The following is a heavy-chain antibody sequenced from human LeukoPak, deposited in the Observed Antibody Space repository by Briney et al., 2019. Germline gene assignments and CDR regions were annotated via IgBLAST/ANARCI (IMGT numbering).Heavy chain of an antibody. D-gene: IGHD2-15*01. CDR3: ARVVVVAATDYFDY. CDR2: ISSSSSYI. CDR1: GFTFSSYS. V-gene: IGHV3-21*01. Sequence: GGSLRLSCAASGFTFSSYSMNWVRQAPGKRLEWVSSISSSSSYIYYADSVKGRFTISRDNAKNSLYLQMNSLRAEDTAVYYCARVVVVAATDYFDYWSQGTLVTVSS. J-gene: IGHJ4*02.